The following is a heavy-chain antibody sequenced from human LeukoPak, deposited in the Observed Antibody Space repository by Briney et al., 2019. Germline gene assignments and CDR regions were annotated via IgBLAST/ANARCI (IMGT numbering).Heavy chain of an antibody. Sequence: SSETLSLTCTVSGDSLTSSSHYWGWIRQPPGKRLQWVASLHHTGRNYSNAALKSRVSISMDTAKSQFSLKVKSVTAADSGVYYCVAEMTASAAFDIWGQGTMVAVSS. D-gene: IGHD2-21*02. J-gene: IGHJ3*02. V-gene: IGHV4-39*01. CDR2: LHHTGRN. CDR3: VAEMTASAAFDI. CDR1: GDSLTSSSHY.